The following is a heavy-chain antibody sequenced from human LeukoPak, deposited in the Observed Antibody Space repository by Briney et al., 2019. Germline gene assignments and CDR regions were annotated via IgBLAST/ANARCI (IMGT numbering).Heavy chain of an antibody. CDR3: AKERLTTTTFDS. J-gene: IGHJ4*02. Sequence: PGGSLRLSCAASGFTFSTYAMSWVRQAPGKGLEWVSLISGSGGSTYYADSVKGRFTISRDNGKNTLSLQMNSPRAEDTALYYCAKERLTTTTFDSWGRGTLVTVSS. CDR1: GFTFSTYA. V-gene: IGHV3-23*01. D-gene: IGHD4-11*01. CDR2: ISGSGGST.